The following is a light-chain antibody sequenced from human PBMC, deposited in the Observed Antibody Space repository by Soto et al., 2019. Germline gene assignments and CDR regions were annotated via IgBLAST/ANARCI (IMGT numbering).Light chain of an antibody. J-gene: IGLJ1*01. V-gene: IGLV2-23*02. CDR2: EVS. CDR3: CSYAGSSTV. Sequence: QSALTQPASVSGSPGQSITISCTGTSSDVGSYNLVSWYQQHPGKAPKLMIHEVSKRPSGVSNRFSGSKSGNTASLTISGPQAEDEADYYCCSYAGSSTVFGTGTKVTVL. CDR1: SSDVGSYNL.